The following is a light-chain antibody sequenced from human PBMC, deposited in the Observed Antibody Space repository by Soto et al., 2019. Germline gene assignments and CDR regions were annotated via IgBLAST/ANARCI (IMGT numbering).Light chain of an antibody. CDR3: CSYAGTSTFLYV. CDR2: EVS. Sequence: QSAPNHPAHRYGAPGQAITLSCTDNNSDVGSYNLVSWYQQHPGKAPKLMIYEVSKRPSAVSNRFSGSKSGNTASLTISGLQAEDEADYYCCSYAGTSTFLYVFGTGTKVTVL. J-gene: IGLJ1*01. CDR1: NSDVGSYNL. V-gene: IGLV2-23*02.